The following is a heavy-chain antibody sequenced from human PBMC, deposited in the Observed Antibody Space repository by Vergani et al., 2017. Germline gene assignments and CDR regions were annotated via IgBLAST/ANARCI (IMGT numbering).Heavy chain of an antibody. D-gene: IGHD3-9*01. V-gene: IGHV3-23*01. CDR3: AKQYYDILTTGY. J-gene: IGHJ4*02. CDR1: GFTFSSYA. CDR2: ISGSGGST. Sequence: EVQLLESGGGLVQPGGSLRLSCGASGFTFSSYAMTWVRQAPGKGLEWVSAISGSGGSTYYADSVKGRFTISRDNSKNTLYLQMNSLRAEDTAVYYCAKQYYDILTTGYWGQGTLVTVSS.